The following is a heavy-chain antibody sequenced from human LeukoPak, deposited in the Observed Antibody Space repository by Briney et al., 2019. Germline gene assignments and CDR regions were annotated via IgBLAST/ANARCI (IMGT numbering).Heavy chain of an antibody. Sequence: SGPALVKPTQTLTLTCTFSGFSLSTSGMRVSWIRQPPGKALEWLARIDWDDDKFYSTSLKTRLTISKDTSKNQVVLTMPNMDPVDTATYYCARTISGSYYNDRLYFDYWGQGTLVTVSS. J-gene: IGHJ4*02. D-gene: IGHD3-10*01. CDR2: IDWDDDK. CDR1: GFSLSTSGMR. V-gene: IGHV2-70*04. CDR3: ARTISGSYYNDRLYFDY.